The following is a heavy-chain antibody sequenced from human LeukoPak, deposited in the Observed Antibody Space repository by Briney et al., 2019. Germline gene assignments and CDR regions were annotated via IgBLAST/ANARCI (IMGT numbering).Heavy chain of an antibody. CDR2: INHSGST. V-gene: IGHV4-34*01. Sequence: SETLSLTCAVYGGSFSGYYWSWIRQPPGKGLEWIGEINHSGSTNYNPSLKSRVTISVDTSKNQFSLKLSSVTAADTAVNYCARGSYTYYYGSGSYPYWGQGTLVTVSS. D-gene: IGHD3-10*01. CDR1: GGSFSGYY. J-gene: IGHJ4*02. CDR3: ARGSYTYYYGSGSYPY.